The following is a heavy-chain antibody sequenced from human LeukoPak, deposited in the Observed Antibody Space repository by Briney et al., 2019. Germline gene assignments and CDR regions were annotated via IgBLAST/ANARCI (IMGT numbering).Heavy chain of an antibody. V-gene: IGHV3-66*02. J-gene: IGHJ4*02. CDR3: SKRSGGYYDH. CDR1: GFAVNGDN. D-gene: IGHD3-3*01. CDR2: IYSDYDDGHT. Sequence: GGSLRLSCAAAGFAVNGDNMSWVRQAPGKRLEWVSVIYSDYDDGHTNYADSVRGRFTISRDNSKNMVYLQMNSLRVEDTAVYYCSKRSGGYYDHWGQGTLVTVSS.